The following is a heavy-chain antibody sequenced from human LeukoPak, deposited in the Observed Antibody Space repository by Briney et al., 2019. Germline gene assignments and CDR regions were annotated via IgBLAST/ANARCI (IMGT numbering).Heavy chain of an antibody. V-gene: IGHV4-4*02. D-gene: IGHD6-13*01. CDR2: IYHSGST. CDR3: AREPIAAAGRETDY. CDR1: GGSISSSNW. J-gene: IGHJ4*02. Sequence: TSSETLSLTCAVSGGSISSSNWWSWVRQPPGKGLEWIGEIYHSGSTNYNPSLKSRVTISVDKSKNQFSLKLSSVTAADTAVYYCAREPIAAAGRETDYWGQGTLVTVSS.